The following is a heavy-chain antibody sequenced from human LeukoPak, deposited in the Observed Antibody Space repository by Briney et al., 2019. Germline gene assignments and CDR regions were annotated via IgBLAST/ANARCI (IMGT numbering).Heavy chain of an antibody. CDR1: GFTFSTYA. J-gene: IGHJ6*02. V-gene: IGHV3-30*04. Sequence: PGRSLRLSCAASGFTFSTYAMHWVRQAPGKGLEWVAAISYDGSKKYYADSVKGRFTISSDNSKNTLSLQMNSLRAEDAAVYYCARDYHGSGRYPPRYYYGMEVSGQGITVTVSS. CDR2: ISYDGSKK. CDR3: ARDYHGSGRYPPRYYYGMEV. D-gene: IGHD3-10*01.